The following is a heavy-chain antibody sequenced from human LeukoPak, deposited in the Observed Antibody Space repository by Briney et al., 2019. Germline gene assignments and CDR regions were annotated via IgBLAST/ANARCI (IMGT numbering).Heavy chain of an antibody. CDR1: GFTFSSYG. Sequence: PGGSLRLSCAASGFTFSSYGMHWVRQAPGKGLEWVAVIWYDGSNKYYADSVKGRFTISRDNSKNTLYLQMNSLRAEDTAVYYCARGFYDILTGYAFDIWGQGTMVTVSS. CDR3: ARGFYDILTGYAFDI. J-gene: IGHJ3*02. V-gene: IGHV3-33*01. D-gene: IGHD3-9*01. CDR2: IWYDGSNK.